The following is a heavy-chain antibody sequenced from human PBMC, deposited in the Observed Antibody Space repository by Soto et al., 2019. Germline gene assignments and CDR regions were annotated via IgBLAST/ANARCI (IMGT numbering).Heavy chain of an antibody. CDR1: GFSFSSYW. CDR3: VRVYVFRGVWPPVTYFDF. D-gene: IGHD4-4*01. CDR2: VKEDGRDK. J-gene: IGHJ4*02. V-gene: IGHV3-7*03. Sequence: EVQLLESGGGLVQPGGSLRLSCAASGFSFSSYWMTWVRQAPGKGLEWVAYVKEDGRDKDYVASVKGRFTISRDNSNKPVALEMSSLRVEDTAVYYCVRVYVFRGVWPPVTYFDFWGQGIQVTVSP.